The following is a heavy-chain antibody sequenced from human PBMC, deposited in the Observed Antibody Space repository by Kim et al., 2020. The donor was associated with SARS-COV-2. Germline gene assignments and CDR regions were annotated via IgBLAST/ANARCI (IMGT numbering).Heavy chain of an antibody. D-gene: IGHD6-19*01. CDR2: T. V-gene: IGHV5-51*01. J-gene: IGHJ4*02. CDR3: ARHYLSSGWQY. Sequence: TRYSPSFQGQVTISADKSVSTAYLQWSSLKASDTAMYYCARHYLSSGWQYWGQGTLVTVSS.